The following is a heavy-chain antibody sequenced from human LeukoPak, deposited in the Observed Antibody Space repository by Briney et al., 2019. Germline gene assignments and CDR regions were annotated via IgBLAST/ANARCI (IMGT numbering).Heavy chain of an antibody. Sequence: RPGGSLRLSCAASGFTFSSYWMHWVRQAPGKGLVWVSRINSDGSATTYADSVKGRFTISRDNAKNTLYLQMNSLRTEDTALYYCARDPSYDGNSFRYFQHWGQGTLVTVSS. J-gene: IGHJ1*01. CDR2: INSDGSAT. D-gene: IGHD4-23*01. CDR1: GFTFSSYW. V-gene: IGHV3-74*01. CDR3: ARDPSYDGNSFRYFQH.